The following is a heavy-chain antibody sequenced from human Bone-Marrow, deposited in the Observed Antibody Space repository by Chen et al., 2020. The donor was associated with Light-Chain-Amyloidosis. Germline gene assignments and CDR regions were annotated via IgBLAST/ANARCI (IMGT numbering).Heavy chain of an antibody. D-gene: IGHD4-17*01. V-gene: IGHV3-9*01. CDR1: GFTFDDYA. CDR2: ISWNSGSI. CDR3: ARAVTTLWGNYYYYYGMDV. J-gene: IGHJ6*02. Sequence: EVQLVESGGGLLQRGGSLRLSCAASGFTFDDYAMHWVRQAPGKGLEWVSGISWNSGSIGYADSVKGRFTISRDNAKNSLYLQMNSLRAEDTALYYCARAVTTLWGNYYYYYGMDVWGQGTTVTVSS.